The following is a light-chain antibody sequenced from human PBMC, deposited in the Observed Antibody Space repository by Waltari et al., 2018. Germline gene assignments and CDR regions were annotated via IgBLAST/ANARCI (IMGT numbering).Light chain of an antibody. Sequence: QSALTPPASVSGSPGQSITISCTGTSSDIGGYNYVSWYQQVPGKAPKLIIYDVSNRPSGISNRFSGSKSGNTASLTISGLQVEDEADYYCSSYASSSPVFGGGTKVTVL. CDR3: SSYASSSPV. V-gene: IGLV2-14*01. CDR2: DVS. J-gene: IGLJ2*01. CDR1: SSDIGGYNY.